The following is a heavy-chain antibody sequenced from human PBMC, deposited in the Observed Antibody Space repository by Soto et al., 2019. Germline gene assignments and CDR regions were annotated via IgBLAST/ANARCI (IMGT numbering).Heavy chain of an antibody. CDR3: ARAFGYSGSRYYYYYMDV. CDR2: ISHNGST. J-gene: IGHJ6*03. D-gene: IGHD1-26*01. Sequence: QVQLQESGPGLVKPSGTLSLTCAVSSGSISSSNWWSWVRQPPGKGLEWIGEISHNGSTNYNPSLKRRVTISVDKSKNQFSLKLSSVTAADTAVYYCARAFGYSGSRYYYYYMDVWGKGTPVTVSS. V-gene: IGHV4-4*02. CDR1: SGSISSSNW.